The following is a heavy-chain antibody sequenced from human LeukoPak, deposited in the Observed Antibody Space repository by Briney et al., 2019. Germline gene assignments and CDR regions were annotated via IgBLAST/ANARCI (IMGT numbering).Heavy chain of an antibody. D-gene: IGHD2-2*01. CDR1: GGSISSSTHY. CDR2: LYYSGST. Sequence: SETLSLTCTVSGGSISSSTHYWGWIRQPPGKGLEWIGSLYYSGSTYYNPSLKSRVTISLNTSKNQFSLKLSSVTAADTAVYYCARYGLLGLSEINGFDIWGQGTMVTVSA. J-gene: IGHJ3*02. V-gene: IGHV4-39*07. CDR3: ARYGLLGLSEINGFDI.